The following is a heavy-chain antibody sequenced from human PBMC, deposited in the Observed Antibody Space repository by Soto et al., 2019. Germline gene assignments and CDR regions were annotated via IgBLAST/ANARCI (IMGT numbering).Heavy chain of an antibody. CDR1: GFSFSDYS. V-gene: IGHV3-23*03. CDR2: IDLSGTTR. CDR3: TKDRVPDGIYSFDY. Sequence: GGSLRLSCAASGFSFSDYSMNWVRQAPGRGLEWVEFIDLSGTTRDYRESVKSSFTISKDKSINTVYLQMNSLRVEDAAVYYCTKDRVPDGIYSFDYWGQGALVTAPQ. D-gene: IGHD2-15*01. J-gene: IGHJ4*02.